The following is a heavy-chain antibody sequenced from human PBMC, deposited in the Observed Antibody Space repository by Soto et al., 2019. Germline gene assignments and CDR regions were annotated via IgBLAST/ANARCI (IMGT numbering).Heavy chain of an antibody. CDR1: GYTFTSYY. CDR2: INPSGGST. V-gene: IGHV1-46*03. CDR3: ASSEERVPFDY. J-gene: IGHJ4*02. D-gene: IGHD1-26*01. Sequence: ASVKVSCKASGYTFTSYYMHWVRQAPGQGLEWMGIINPSGGSTSYAQKFQGRVTMTRDTSTSTVYMELSSLRSEDTGVYYCASSEERVPFDYWGQGTLVTVSS.